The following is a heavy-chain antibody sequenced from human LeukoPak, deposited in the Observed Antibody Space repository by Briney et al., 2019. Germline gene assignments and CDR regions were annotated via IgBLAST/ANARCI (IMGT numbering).Heavy chain of an antibody. CDR2: INPNSGDT. J-gene: IGHJ4*02. CDR1: GYTFTGYY. D-gene: IGHD3-16*01. CDR3: ATQRGSYLWGTDFDF. V-gene: IGHV1-2*02. Sequence: ASVKVSFKASGYTFTGYYMHWVRQAPGQGLEWMGWINPNSGDTKYAQKFQGRVTMTRDTSISKAYLELSRLRSDDTALYYCATQRGSYLWGTDFDFWGQGTLVPVSS.